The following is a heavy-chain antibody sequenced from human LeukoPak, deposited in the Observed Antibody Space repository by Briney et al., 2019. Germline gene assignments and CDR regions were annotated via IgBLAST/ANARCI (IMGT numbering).Heavy chain of an antibody. J-gene: IGHJ4*02. D-gene: IGHD5/OR15-5a*01. V-gene: IGHV1-2*02. Sequence: ASVKVSCKASGYTFTGYYMHWVRQAPGQGLEWMGWINPNSGGTNYAQKFQARVTMTRDTSISTAYMELSRLRSDDTAVYYCASPLGGMSLFDYWGQGTLVTVSS. CDR3: ASPLGGMSLFDY. CDR2: INPNSGGT. CDR1: GYTFTGYY.